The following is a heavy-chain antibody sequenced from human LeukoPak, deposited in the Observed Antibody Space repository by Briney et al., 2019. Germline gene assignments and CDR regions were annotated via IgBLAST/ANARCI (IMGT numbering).Heavy chain of an antibody. CDR3: ARGATYSSGYYPSI. Sequence: ASVKVSCKASGGTFSSYAISWVRQAPGQGLGWMGGIIPIFGTANYAQKFQGRVTITADESTSTAYMELSSLRSEDTAVYYCARGATYSSGYYPSIWGQGTLVTVSS. J-gene: IGHJ4*02. CDR2: IIPIFGTA. D-gene: IGHD3-22*01. CDR1: GGTFSSYA. V-gene: IGHV1-69*13.